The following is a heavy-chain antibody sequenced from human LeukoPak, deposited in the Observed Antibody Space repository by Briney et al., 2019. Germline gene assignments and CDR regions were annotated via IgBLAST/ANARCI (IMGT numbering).Heavy chain of an antibody. V-gene: IGHV4-34*01. CDR1: GGSFSGYY. J-gene: IGHJ3*02. CDR3: AREPDYGGNSGAAFDI. D-gene: IGHD4-23*01. CDR2: INHSGST. Sequence: PSETLSLTCAVYGGSFSGYYWSWIRQPPGKGLEWIGEINHSGSTNYNPSLKSRVTISVDTSKNQFSLKLSSVTAADTAVYYCAREPDYGGNSGAAFDIWGQGTMVTVSS.